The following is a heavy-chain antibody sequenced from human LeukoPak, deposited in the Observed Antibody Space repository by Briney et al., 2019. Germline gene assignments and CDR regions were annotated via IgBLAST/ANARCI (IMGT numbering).Heavy chain of an antibody. CDR3: ARWDSGEWFHDAFDI. CDR2: IYHSGST. J-gene: IGHJ3*02. D-gene: IGHD3-3*01. CDR1: AYSLSSGYY. V-gene: IGHV4-38-2*01. Sequence: SETLSLTCGVSAYSLSSGYYWGWIRPPPGKGGELRGTIYHSGSTYYNPSFKGQVTISLDPSKNQFSLKLSSVTAADTDLYLCARWDSGEWFHDAFDIWGEGTRVTVSS.